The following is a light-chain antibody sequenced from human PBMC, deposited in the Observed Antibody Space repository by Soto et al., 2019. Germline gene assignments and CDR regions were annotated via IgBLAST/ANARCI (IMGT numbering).Light chain of an antibody. J-gene: IGKJ5*01. CDR1: QGITNY. Sequence: DIKLTQSPSFLSASVGDRVTITCRASQGITNYLAWYQQKPGKAPDLLIYDASSLQTGVPSRFSGSGSGTEFTLTVSSLQPEDFATYYCQQLYSYPITFGQGTRLEIK. CDR2: DAS. V-gene: IGKV1-9*01. CDR3: QQLYSYPIT.